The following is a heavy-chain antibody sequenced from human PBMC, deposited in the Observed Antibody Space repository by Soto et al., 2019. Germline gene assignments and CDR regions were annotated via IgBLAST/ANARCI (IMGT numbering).Heavy chain of an antibody. V-gene: IGHV3-23*01. CDR1: GFTFSSYA. J-gene: IGHJ6*02. CDR2: ISGSGGST. Sequence: PGGSLRLSCAASGFTFSSYAMSWVRQAPGKGLEWVSAISGSGGSTYYADSVKGRFTISRGNSKNTLYLQMNSLRAEDTAVYYCAKDRDCSGGSCYFLNYYYGMDVWGQGTTVTVSS. D-gene: IGHD2-15*01. CDR3: AKDRDCSGGSCYFLNYYYGMDV.